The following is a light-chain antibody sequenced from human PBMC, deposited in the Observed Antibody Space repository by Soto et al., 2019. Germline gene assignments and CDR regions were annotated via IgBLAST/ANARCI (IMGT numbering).Light chain of an antibody. CDR3: QTWGTGIQV. CDR1: SGHSSYA. V-gene: IGLV4-69*01. CDR2: LNSDGSH. J-gene: IGLJ1*01. Sequence: QLVLTQSPSASASLGASVKLTCTLSSGHSSYAIAWHQQQPEKGHRYLMKLNSDGSHSKGDGIPDRFSGSSSGAERYLTISILQSEDEADYYCQTWGTGIQVFGTGTKLTVL.